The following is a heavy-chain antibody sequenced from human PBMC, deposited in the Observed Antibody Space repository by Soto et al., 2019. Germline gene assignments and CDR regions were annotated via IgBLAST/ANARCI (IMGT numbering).Heavy chain of an antibody. CDR3: ARSIAAGPPRFDY. Sequence: GGSVGLSCAASGFTFSGYYMSWIRQAPGKGLEWVSYISSSGSTIYYADSVKGRFTISRDNAKNSLSLQMNSLRAEDTAVYYCARSIAAGPPRFDYWGQGTLGTVSS. V-gene: IGHV3-11*01. CDR2: ISSSGSTI. D-gene: IGHD3-16*02. J-gene: IGHJ4*02. CDR1: GFTFSGYY.